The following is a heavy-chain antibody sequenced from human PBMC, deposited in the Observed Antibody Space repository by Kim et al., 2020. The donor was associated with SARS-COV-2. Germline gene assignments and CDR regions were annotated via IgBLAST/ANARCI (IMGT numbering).Heavy chain of an antibody. J-gene: IGHJ6*02. D-gene: IGHD1-26*01. CDR2: IIPIFGTA. CDR1: GGTFSSYA. CDR3: ARTWWERGGSGRPNYYYYGMDV. V-gene: IGHV1-69*13. Sequence: SVKVSCKASGGTFSSYAISWVRQAPGQGLEWMGGIIPIFGTANYAQKFQGRVTINADESTSTAYMELSSLRSEDTAVYYCARTWWERGGSGRPNYYYYGMDVWGQGTTVTVSS.